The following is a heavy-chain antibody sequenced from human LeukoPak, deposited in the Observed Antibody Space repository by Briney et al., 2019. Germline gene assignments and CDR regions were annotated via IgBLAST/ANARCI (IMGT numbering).Heavy chain of an antibody. V-gene: IGHV3-21*01. D-gene: IGHD6-19*01. J-gene: IGHJ4*02. CDR3: ARDAAGWSRDY. CDR1: GFTLSSYS. Sequence: GSLRLSCAASGFTLSSYSMSWVRQAPGKGLEWVSSLSRSGYINNADSLEGRFTISRDNAKNSLYLQMNSLRAEDTAVYYCARDAAGWSRDYWGQGTLVTVSS. CDR2: LSRSGYI.